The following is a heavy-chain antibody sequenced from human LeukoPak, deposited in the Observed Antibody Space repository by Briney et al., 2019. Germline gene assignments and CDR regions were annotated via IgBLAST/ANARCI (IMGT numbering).Heavy chain of an antibody. Sequence: SGTLSLTCVVSGGSINSDFWSWIRQPAGKGLEWIGRVYTNGGTNYNPSLKSRVTISIDTAKNQFSLRVRSVTAADTAIYYCAGGHSGSSAKILYYYYMDVCGKGTTVTVSS. CDR2: VYTNGGT. J-gene: IGHJ6*03. V-gene: IGHV4-4*07. CDR3: AGGHSGSSAKILYYYYMDV. CDR1: GGSINSDF. D-gene: IGHD1-26*01.